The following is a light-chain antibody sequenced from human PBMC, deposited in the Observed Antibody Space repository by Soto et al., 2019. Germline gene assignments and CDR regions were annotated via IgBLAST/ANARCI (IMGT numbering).Light chain of an antibody. Sequence: DIQMTQSPSSLSASVGYRFTITCRASQSISSWLAWYQQKPGKAPKLLIYDASSLESGVPSRFRGSGSGTEFTLTISSLPPDDFATYYCQQYNSYSPAFGQGTKVDIK. J-gene: IGKJ1*01. V-gene: IGKV1-5*01. CDR1: QSISSW. CDR2: DAS. CDR3: QQYNSYSPA.